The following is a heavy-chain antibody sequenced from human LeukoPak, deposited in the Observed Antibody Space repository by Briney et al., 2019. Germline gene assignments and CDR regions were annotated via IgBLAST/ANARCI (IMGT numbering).Heavy chain of an antibody. D-gene: IGHD3-22*01. Sequence: GGSLRLSCAASGFTFSSYAMSWVRQAPGKGLEWVSAISGSGGSTYYADSVKGRFTISRDNSKNTLYLQMNSLRAEDTAVYHCAKSSYYYDSSGYLGYWGQGTLVTVSS. CDR2: ISGSGGST. CDR3: AKSSYYYDSSGYLGY. CDR1: GFTFSSYA. J-gene: IGHJ4*02. V-gene: IGHV3-23*01.